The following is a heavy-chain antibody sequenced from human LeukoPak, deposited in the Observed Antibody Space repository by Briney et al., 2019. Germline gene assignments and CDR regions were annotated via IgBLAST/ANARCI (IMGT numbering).Heavy chain of an antibody. Sequence: ASVKVSCKASGGTFSSYAISWVRQAPGQGLEWMGWISAYNGNTNYAQKLQGRVTMTTDTSTSTAYMELRSLRSDDTAVYYCARDGLVGVVVAALNYYYYGMDVWGQGTTVTVSS. CDR2: ISAYNGNT. V-gene: IGHV1-18*01. D-gene: IGHD2-15*01. CDR1: GGTFSSYA. J-gene: IGHJ6*02. CDR3: ARDGLVGVVVAALNYYYYGMDV.